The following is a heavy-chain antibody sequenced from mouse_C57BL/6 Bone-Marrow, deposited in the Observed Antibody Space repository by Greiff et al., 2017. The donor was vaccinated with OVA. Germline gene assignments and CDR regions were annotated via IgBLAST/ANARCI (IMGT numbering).Heavy chain of an antibody. J-gene: IGHJ2*01. CDR3: AKNYYGSSYHFDY. CDR2: IWRGGST. D-gene: IGHD1-1*01. CDR1: GFSLTSYG. V-gene: IGHV2-5*01. Sequence: QVQLKESGPGLVQPSQSLSITCTVSGFSLTSYGVHWVRQSPGKGLEWLGVIWRGGSTDYNAAFMSRLSITKDNSKSQVFFKMNSLQADDTAIYYCAKNYYGSSYHFDYWGQGTTLTVSS.